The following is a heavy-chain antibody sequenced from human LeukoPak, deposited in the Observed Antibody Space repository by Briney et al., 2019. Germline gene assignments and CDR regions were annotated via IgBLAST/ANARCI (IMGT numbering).Heavy chain of an antibody. CDR3: ARDRGADYYYDSSAYDYPYYFDY. J-gene: IGHJ4*02. Sequence: GGSLSLSCAASGFSFSTYAMHWVRQAPGKGLEWISYISSSSSTIYYADSVKGRFSISRDNAKDSLYLQMNSLRDEDTAVYYCARDRGADYYYDSSAYDYPYYFDYWGQGTLVTVSS. CDR2: ISSSSSTI. CDR1: GFSFSTYA. V-gene: IGHV3-48*02. D-gene: IGHD3-22*01.